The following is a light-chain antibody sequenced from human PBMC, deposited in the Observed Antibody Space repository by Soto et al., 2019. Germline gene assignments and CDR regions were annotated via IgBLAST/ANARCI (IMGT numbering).Light chain of an antibody. V-gene: IGKV1-39*01. CDR2: AAS. CDR3: QQSHSSPLT. Sequence: IKLNQSPPSLSATIGDRVTITCRASRSISDCLNWYKQKPGEAPELLIYAASTLQSGVPSRFSGSGSGTDFTLTISSLQPEDSAAYYCQQSHSSPLTFGGGTNV. CDR1: RSISDC. J-gene: IGKJ4*01.